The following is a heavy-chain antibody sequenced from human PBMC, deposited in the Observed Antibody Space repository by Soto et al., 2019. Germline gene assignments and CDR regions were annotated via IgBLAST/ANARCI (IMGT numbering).Heavy chain of an antibody. J-gene: IGHJ6*02. CDR1: GFTFSSYS. Sequence: GGSLRLSCAASGFTFSSYSMNWVRQAPGKGLEWVSSISSSSSYIYYADSVKGRFTISRDNAKNSLYLQMNSLRAEDTAVYYCARDQSPSPGYCSGGSCYSDYYYGMDVWGQGTTVTVSS. D-gene: IGHD2-15*01. CDR3: ARDQSPSPGYCSGGSCYSDYYYGMDV. V-gene: IGHV3-21*01. CDR2: ISSSSSYI.